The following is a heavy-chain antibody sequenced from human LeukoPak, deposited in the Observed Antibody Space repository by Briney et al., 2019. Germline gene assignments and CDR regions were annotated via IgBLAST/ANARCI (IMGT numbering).Heavy chain of an antibody. J-gene: IGHJ5*02. CDR3: ARSPPGAAGNWFDP. V-gene: IGHV4-39*07. Sequence: SETLSLTCTVSGGSISSSSYYWGWVRQPPGKGLEWIGEINNSGSTNYNPTLKSRVTISVDTSKNQFSLKLSSVTAADTAVYYCARSPPGAAGNWFDPWGQGTLVTVSS. CDR1: GGSISSSSYY. CDR2: INNSGST. D-gene: IGHD6-25*01.